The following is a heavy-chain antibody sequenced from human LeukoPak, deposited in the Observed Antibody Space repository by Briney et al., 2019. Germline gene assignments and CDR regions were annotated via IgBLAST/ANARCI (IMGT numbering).Heavy chain of an antibody. CDR2: IRYDGSNK. D-gene: IGHD2-2*01. CDR3: AKDQDIVVVPAARGLDY. J-gene: IGHJ4*02. Sequence: PGGSLRLSCAASGFTFSSYGMHWVRQAPGEGLEWVAFIRYDGSNKYYADSVKGRFTISRDNSKNTLYLQMNSLRAEDTAVYYCAKDQDIVVVPAARGLDYWGQGTLVTVSS. V-gene: IGHV3-30*02. CDR1: GFTFSSYG.